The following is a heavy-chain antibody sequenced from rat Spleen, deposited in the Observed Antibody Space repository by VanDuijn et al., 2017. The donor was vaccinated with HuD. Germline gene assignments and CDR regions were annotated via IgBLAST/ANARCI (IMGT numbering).Heavy chain of an antibody. CDR3: ARCDYYSSYMSMDA. J-gene: IGHJ4*01. CDR2: ISYSGST. CDR1: GYSITSNY. Sequence: EVQLQESGPGLVKPSQSLSLTCSVTGYSITSNYWGWIRKFPGNKMEWMGYISYSGSTSYNPSLKSRISITTDTSKNQFFLQLNSVTTEDTATYYCARCDYYSSYMSMDAWGQGASVTVSS. V-gene: IGHV3-1*01. D-gene: IGHD1-2*01.